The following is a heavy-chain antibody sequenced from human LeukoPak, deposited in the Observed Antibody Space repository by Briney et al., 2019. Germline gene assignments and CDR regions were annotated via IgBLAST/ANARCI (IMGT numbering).Heavy chain of an antibody. V-gene: IGHV3-7*01. J-gene: IGHJ5*02. Sequence: PGGSLRLSCAASGFTFRSYWMSWVRQAPGKGLEWVANIKPDGSDKYYVDSVRGRFTISRGNAKNSLYLQMNSLRAEDTAVYYCARDFWQQLLSWGQGTLVTVSS. D-gene: IGHD6-13*01. CDR2: IKPDGSDK. CDR1: GFTFRSYW. CDR3: ARDFWQQLLS.